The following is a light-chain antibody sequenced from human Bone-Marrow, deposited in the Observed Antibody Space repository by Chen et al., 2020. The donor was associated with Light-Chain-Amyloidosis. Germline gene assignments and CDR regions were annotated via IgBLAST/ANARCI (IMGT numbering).Light chain of an antibody. CDR3: QSADSRGTYEVI. V-gene: IGLV3-25*03. J-gene: IGLJ2*01. CDR2: RDT. CDR1: DLPTKY. Sequence: SYELPQPPSVSVSPGQTARITCSGDDLPTKYAYWYQQKPGQAPVLVIHRDTERPSGISERFSGSSSGTTGTLTISGVQAEDEADYHCQSADSRGTYEVIFGGGTKLTVL.